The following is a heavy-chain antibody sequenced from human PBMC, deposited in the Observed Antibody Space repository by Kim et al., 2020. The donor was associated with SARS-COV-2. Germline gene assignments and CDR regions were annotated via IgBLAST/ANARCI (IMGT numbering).Heavy chain of an antibody. CDR1: GFILNNYW. Sequence: GGSLRLSCAASGFILNNYWMSWVRQAPGKGLEWVANIKQDGSEKYFADSVKGRFTISRDNVKNSVYLQMNSLRPDDTAVYYCARGGLRNFDPWGQGTLVTVSS. J-gene: IGHJ5*02. D-gene: IGHD3-3*01. CDR3: ARGGLRNFDP. V-gene: IGHV3-7*04. CDR2: IKQDGSEK.